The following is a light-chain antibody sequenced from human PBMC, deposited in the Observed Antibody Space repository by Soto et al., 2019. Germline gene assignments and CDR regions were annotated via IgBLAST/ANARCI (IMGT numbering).Light chain of an antibody. J-gene: IGLJ1*01. V-gene: IGLV2-14*01. CDR2: EVS. CDR1: SSDVGAQNF. Sequence: QSALSQPAYVSGSPGQSITISCTGTSSDVGAQNFVSWFQQHPGEAPKLIIFEVSNRPSGASDRFSGSKSGNTASLAISGLQAEDEADYFCCAYTTLNTYVFGTGTKLTVL. CDR3: CAYTTLNTYV.